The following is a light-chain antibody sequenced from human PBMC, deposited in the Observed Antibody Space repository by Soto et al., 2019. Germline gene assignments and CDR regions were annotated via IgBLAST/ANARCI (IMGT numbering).Light chain of an antibody. CDR2: EAS. CDR1: QGIRNF. J-gene: IGKJ3*01. V-gene: IGKV1-27*01. Sequence: DIQMTQSPTSLSASVGDRVTITCRASQGIRNFVAWYQQKPGKAPKLLIYEASTLQSGVPSRFSGSGSGTDFNITINSLQPEDVATYSCAMYSSVPVFGPGTKVEIK. CDR3: AMYSSVPV.